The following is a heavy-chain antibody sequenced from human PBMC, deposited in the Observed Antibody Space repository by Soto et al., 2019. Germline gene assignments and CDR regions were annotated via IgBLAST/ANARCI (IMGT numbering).Heavy chain of an antibody. V-gene: IGHV4-39*01. CDR1: GGSISRSTYY. CDR3: ARQVPAAIRLGWFDP. D-gene: IGHD2-2*02. Sequence: SETLSLTCTVSGGSISRSTYYWGWIRQPPGKGLEWIGSICYSGSTYYRPSLKSRVTISVDTSKNQFSLKLSSVTAADTAVYYCARQVPAAIRLGWFDPWGQGTLVTVSS. CDR2: ICYSGST. J-gene: IGHJ5*02.